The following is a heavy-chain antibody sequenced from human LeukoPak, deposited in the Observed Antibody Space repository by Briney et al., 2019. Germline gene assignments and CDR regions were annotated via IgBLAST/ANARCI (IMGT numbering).Heavy chain of an antibody. D-gene: IGHD6-13*01. Sequence: PSETLSLTCTVSGGSISSGAYYWSWIRQHPGKGLEWIGYIYYSGSTYYNPSLKSRVTISVDTSMNQFSLKLSSVTAADTAVYYCARDHGQQLGDYYYYMDVWGKGTTVTVSS. V-gene: IGHV4-31*03. CDR1: GGSISSGAYY. CDR3: ARDHGQQLGDYYYYMDV. CDR2: IYYSGST. J-gene: IGHJ6*03.